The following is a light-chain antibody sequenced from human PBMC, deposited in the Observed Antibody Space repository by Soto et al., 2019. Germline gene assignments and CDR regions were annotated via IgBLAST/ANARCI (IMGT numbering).Light chain of an antibody. J-gene: IGLJ2*01. V-gene: IGLV2-14*01. CDR2: DVS. Sequence: QSVLTQPASVSGSPGQSITISCTGTSSDVGGYNYVSWYQQHPGTAPKLMIYDVSNRPSGVSNRFSGSKSGNTASLTISGLQAEDEADDYCSSYTSSSTLVVFGGGTQLTVL. CDR1: SSDVGGYNY. CDR3: SSYTSSSTLVV.